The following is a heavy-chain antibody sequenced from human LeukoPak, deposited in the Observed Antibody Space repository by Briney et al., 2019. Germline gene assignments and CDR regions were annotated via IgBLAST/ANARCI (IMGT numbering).Heavy chain of an antibody. CDR2: IASGFHT. J-gene: IGHJ4*02. Sequence: AGGSRRLSCTASGFTLGSHDMHWVRQTRGEGLEWVAAIASGFHTFYAGSVKGRFTVSSEDAKNSLYLQMNSLRVGDTAVYYCVREARGYHYTYFDYWGQGTLVTVSS. CDR3: VREARGYHYTYFDY. CDR1: GFTLGSHD. D-gene: IGHD5-18*01. V-gene: IGHV3-13*01.